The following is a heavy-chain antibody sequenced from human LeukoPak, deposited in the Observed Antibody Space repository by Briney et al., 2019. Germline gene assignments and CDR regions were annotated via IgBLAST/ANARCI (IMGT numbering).Heavy chain of an antibody. CDR3: ARTYYDFWGGYYRDY. CDR2: IYTSGST. CDR1: GGSISSGSYY. J-gene: IGHJ4*02. D-gene: IGHD3-3*01. V-gene: IGHV4-61*02. Sequence: SQTLSLTCTVSGGSISSGSYYWSWIRQPAGKGLEWIGRIYTSGSTNYNPSLKSRVTISVDTSKNQFSLKLSSVTAADTAVYYCARTYYDFWGGYYRDYWGQGTLVTVSS.